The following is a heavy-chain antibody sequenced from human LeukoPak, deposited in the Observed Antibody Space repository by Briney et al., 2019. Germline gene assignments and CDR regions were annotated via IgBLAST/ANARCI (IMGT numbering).Heavy chain of an antibody. J-gene: IGHJ3*02. CDR2: IYYSGST. D-gene: IGHD4-17*01. Sequence: SETLSLTCTVSGGSISNYYWSWIRQPPGKGLEWIGYIYYSGSTNYNPSLKSRVTISVNTSKNQFSLKLSSVTAADTAVYYCARARDYGDYGAPLDAFDIWGQGTIITVSS. CDR3: ARARDYGDYGAPLDAFDI. CDR1: GGSISNYY. V-gene: IGHV4-59*01.